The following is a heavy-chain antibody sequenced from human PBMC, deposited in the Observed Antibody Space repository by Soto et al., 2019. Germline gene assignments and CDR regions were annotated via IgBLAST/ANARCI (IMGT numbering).Heavy chain of an antibody. V-gene: IGHV3-30*18. CDR3: AKDRHRTTGTLDY. CDR2: ISYDGSNK. Sequence: GGSLRLSCAASGFTFSSYGMHWVRQAPGKGLEWVAVISYDGSNKYYADSVKGRFTISRDNSKNTLYLQMNSLRAEDTAVYYCAKDRHRTTGTLDYWGQGTLVTVSS. J-gene: IGHJ4*02. D-gene: IGHD1-1*01. CDR1: GFTFSSYG.